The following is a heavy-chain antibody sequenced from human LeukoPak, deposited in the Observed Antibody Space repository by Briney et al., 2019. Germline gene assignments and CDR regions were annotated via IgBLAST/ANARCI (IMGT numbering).Heavy chain of an antibody. CDR3: AKKHSTGLDP. Sequence: PGGSLRLSCAASGFTFSRYAMSWVRQAPGKGLEGVSDISGSGGSTYYADSVKGRFTISRDNSKNTLYLQMNSLRAEDTAVYYCAKKHSTGLDPWGQGTLVTVSS. CDR1: GFTFSRYA. J-gene: IGHJ5*02. D-gene: IGHD2/OR15-2a*01. CDR2: ISGSGGST. V-gene: IGHV3-23*01.